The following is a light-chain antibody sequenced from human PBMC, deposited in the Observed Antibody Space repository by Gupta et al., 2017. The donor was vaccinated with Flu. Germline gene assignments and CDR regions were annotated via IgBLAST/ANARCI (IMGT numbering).Light chain of an antibody. CDR2: RDN. V-gene: IGLV1-47*01. CDR1: NSNIGGQY. Sequence: QSVLTQPPSASGTPGQSVTISCSGSNSNIGGQYVHWFQQLPGTAPKLVIYRDNQRPAGVPARFSGSKSGTSASLAIRGLRSEDEADYYCVAWDDNLSAYVFGAGTKVTVL. J-gene: IGLJ1*01. CDR3: VAWDDNLSAYV.